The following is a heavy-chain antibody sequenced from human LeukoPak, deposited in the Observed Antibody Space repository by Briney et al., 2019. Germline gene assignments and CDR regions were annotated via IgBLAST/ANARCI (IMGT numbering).Heavy chain of an antibody. D-gene: IGHD3-22*01. J-gene: IGHJ3*02. Sequence: GGSLRLSCAASGFTFSSYAMHWVRQAPGKGLEWVAVISYDGSNKYYADSVKGRFTISRDNSKNTLYLQMNSLRAEDTAVYYCARDRAFDSSGYYYNAAFDIWGQGTMVTVSS. V-gene: IGHV3-30*04. CDR1: GFTFSSYA. CDR3: ARDRAFDSSGYYYNAAFDI. CDR2: ISYDGSNK.